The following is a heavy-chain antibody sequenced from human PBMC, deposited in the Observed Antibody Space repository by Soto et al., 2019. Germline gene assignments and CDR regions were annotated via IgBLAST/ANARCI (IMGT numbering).Heavy chain of an antibody. J-gene: IGHJ4*02. V-gene: IGHV3-23*01. D-gene: IGHD3-3*01. CDR2: ISGSGGST. Sequence: EVQLLESGGGLVQPGGSLRLSCAASGFTFSSYAMSWVRQAPGKGLEWVSAISGSGGSTYYADSVKGRFTISRDNSKNTLYLQMNSLRAEDTAVYYCAKEAHYDFWSGYFGDYWGQGTLVTVSS. CDR3: AKEAHYDFWSGYFGDY. CDR1: GFTFSSYA.